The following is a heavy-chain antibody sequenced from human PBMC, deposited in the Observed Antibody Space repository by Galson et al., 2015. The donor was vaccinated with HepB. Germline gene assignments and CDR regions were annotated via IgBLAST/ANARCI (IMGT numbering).Heavy chain of an antibody. Sequence: SVKVSCKASGYTFTGYYINWVRQAPGQGLEWMGRINPNSGGTDYAQRFQGRVTMTRDTSINTAYMELSRLRSDDTAVYYCARAPLFSTTGYIYNWFDPWGQGTLVTVSS. J-gene: IGHJ5*02. CDR1: GYTFTGYY. V-gene: IGHV1-2*06. CDR3: ARAPLFSTTGYIYNWFDP. CDR2: INPNSGGT. D-gene: IGHD3-9*01.